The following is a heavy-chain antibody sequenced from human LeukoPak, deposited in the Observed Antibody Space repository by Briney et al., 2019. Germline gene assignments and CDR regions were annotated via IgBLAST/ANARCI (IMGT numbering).Heavy chain of an antibody. CDR3: ARGGVVVPAALTY. J-gene: IGHJ4*02. CDR2: IYYSGST. Sequence: SETLSLTCTVSGGSISSYYWSWIRQPPGKGREWIRYIYYSGSTNFNPSLKSRVTISLETSKNQSSLKISPVTGADRAVYYCARGGVVVPAALTYWGQGTLVTVSS. V-gene: IGHV4-59*01. D-gene: IGHD2-2*01. CDR1: GGSISSYY.